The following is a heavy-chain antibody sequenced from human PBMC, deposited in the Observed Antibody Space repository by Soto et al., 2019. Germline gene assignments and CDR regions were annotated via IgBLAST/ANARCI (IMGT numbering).Heavy chain of an antibody. J-gene: IGHJ2*01. CDR2: IWYDGSNK. D-gene: IGHD3-10*01. V-gene: IGHV3-33*01. CDR1: GFTFSSYG. Sequence: QVQLVESGGGVVQPGRSLRLSCAASGFTFSSYGMHWVRQAPGKGLEWVAVIWYDGSNKYYADSVTGRFTISRDNSKNTLYLQMNSLRAEDTAVYYCARDSPFTMDWYFDLWGRGTLVTVSS. CDR3: ARDSPFTMDWYFDL.